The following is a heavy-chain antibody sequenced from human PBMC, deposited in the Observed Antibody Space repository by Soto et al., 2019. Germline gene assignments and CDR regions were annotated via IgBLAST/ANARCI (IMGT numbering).Heavy chain of an antibody. Sequence: SRGSLRLSCAASGFTFSSYAMSWVRQAPGKGLEWVSAIGGSGGSTYYADSVKGRFTISRDNSKNTLYLQMNSLRAEDTAVYYCAKGTLLPYDYYYGMDVWGKGTTVTVSS. J-gene: IGHJ6*04. CDR1: GFTFSSYA. V-gene: IGHV3-23*01. CDR3: AKGTLLPYDYYYGMDV. D-gene: IGHD1-26*01. CDR2: IGGSGGST.